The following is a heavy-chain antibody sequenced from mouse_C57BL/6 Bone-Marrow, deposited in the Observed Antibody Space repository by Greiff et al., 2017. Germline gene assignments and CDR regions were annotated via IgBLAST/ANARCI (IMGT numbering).Heavy chain of an antibody. D-gene: IGHD2-3*01. V-gene: IGHV14-4*01. Sequence: EVQLQESGAELVRPGASVKLSCTASGFNINDDYIHWVKQRPEQGLEWIGWIDPEIGDTDYASTFPGKDTITTDKSSNTAYLQLSSLTSEDTAVYFCSSFDGNYFDFWGQGTPLTVAS. CDR1: GFNINDDY. CDR3: SSFDGNYFDF. CDR2: IDPEIGDT. J-gene: IGHJ2*01.